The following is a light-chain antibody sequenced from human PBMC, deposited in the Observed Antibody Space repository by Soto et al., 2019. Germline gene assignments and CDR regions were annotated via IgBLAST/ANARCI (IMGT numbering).Light chain of an antibody. Sequence: DIQMTQSPSSLSASVGDRVTITCQASQNINNYLNWYKHKPGRAPKVLIYDASNLEAGVPSRFRVIGSGTDFTFTIRRLQPEDIATDDCQQYENIPTCGPVTRLEIK. J-gene: IGKJ5*01. V-gene: IGKV1-33*01. CDR2: DAS. CDR1: QNINNY. CDR3: QQYENIPT.